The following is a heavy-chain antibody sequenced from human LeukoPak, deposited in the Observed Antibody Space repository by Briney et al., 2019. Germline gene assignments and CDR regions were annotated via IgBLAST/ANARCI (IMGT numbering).Heavy chain of an antibody. J-gene: IGHJ5*02. Sequence: SETLSLTCTVSGYSISGYYWSWIRQPAGKGLEWIGRIYTSGSTNYNPSLKSRVTMSVDTSKNQFSLKLSSVTAADTAVYYCARDGYCSSTSCYHPLDPNWFDPWGQGTLVTVSS. CDR1: GYSISGYY. D-gene: IGHD2-2*03. CDR2: IYTSGST. V-gene: IGHV4-4*07. CDR3: ARDGYCSSTSCYHPLDPNWFDP.